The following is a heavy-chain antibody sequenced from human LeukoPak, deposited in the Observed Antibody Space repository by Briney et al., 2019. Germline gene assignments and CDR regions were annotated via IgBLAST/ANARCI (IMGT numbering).Heavy chain of an antibody. V-gene: IGHV3-23*01. CDR3: AKRGAEVGATVAPGDY. Sequence: GGSLRLSCAASGFTFSSYSMNWARQAPGKGLEWVSSITDSGGSTYYADSVKGRFTISRDNSKNTLYLQMNSLRAEDTAVYYCAKRGAEVGATVAPGDYWGQGTLVTVSS. CDR1: GFTFSSYS. J-gene: IGHJ4*02. CDR2: ITDSGGST. D-gene: IGHD1-26*01.